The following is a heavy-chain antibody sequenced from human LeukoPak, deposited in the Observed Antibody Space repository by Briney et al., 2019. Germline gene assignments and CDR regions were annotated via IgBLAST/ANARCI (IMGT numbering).Heavy chain of an antibody. J-gene: IGHJ4*02. CDR3: ARGPYGSGSHYYDY. CDR1: GFTFSSYS. Sequence: GGSLRLSCAPSGFTFSSYSMNWVRQAPGKGLEWVSDISSSSSTIYYADSVKGRFTISRDNAKNSLYLQMNSLRDEDTAVYYCARGPYGSGSHYYDYWGQGTLVTVSS. D-gene: IGHD3-10*01. V-gene: IGHV3-48*02. CDR2: ISSSSSTI.